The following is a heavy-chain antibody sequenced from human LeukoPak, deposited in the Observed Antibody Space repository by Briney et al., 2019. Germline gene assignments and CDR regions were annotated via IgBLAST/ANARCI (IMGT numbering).Heavy chain of an antibody. Sequence: PGGSLRLSCAASGFTFSSYAMHWVRQAPGKGLEWVAVISHDGSNKYYADSVKGRFTISRDNSKNTLYLQMNSLRAEDTAVYYCASVLRFLEFDPWGQGTLVTVSS. J-gene: IGHJ5*02. V-gene: IGHV3-30*04. CDR1: GFTFSSYA. CDR2: ISHDGSNK. D-gene: IGHD3-3*01. CDR3: ASVLRFLEFDP.